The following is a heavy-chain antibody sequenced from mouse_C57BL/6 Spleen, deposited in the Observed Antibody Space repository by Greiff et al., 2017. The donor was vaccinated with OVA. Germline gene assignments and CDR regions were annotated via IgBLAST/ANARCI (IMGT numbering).Heavy chain of an antibody. V-gene: IGHV1-80*01. CDR2: IYPGDGDT. D-gene: IGHD2-2*01. Sequence: VQLQQSGAELVKPGASVKISCKASGYAFSSYWMNWVKPRPGKGLEWIGQIYPGDGDTNYNGKFKGKATLTADKSSSTAYMQLSSLTSEDSAVYFCARGDGYDEDYWGQGTTLTVSS. CDR3: ARGDGYDEDY. J-gene: IGHJ2*01. CDR1: GYAFSSYW.